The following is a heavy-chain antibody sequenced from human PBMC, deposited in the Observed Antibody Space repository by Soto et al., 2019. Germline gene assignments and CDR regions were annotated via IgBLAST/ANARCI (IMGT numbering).Heavy chain of an antibody. J-gene: IGHJ3*01. CDR2: ISGSGGST. V-gene: IGHV3-23*01. CDR1: GFTFSSYA. CDR3: ANCAGITIIVVFIAAFDL. D-gene: IGHD3-22*01. Sequence: PGGSLRLSCAASGFTFSSYAISWVRQAPGKGLEWVSAISGSGGSTYYADSVKGRFTISRDNSKNTLYLQMNCLIFDVIALSYCANCAGITIIVVFIAAFDLWGQGSMVTV.